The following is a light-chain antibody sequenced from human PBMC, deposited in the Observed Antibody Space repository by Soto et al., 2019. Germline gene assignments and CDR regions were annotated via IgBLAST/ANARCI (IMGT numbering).Light chain of an antibody. J-gene: IGLJ2*01. CDR2: DVS. CDR3: SSYTSGSASVL. V-gene: IGLV2-14*01. CDR1: SSDIGGHNF. Sequence: QSVLTQPASVSGSPGQSITISCTGTSSDIGGHNFVSWYQQHPGKAPKLMIYDVSNRPSGVSNRFSGSKSGNTASLTISGLQAEDEADYFCSSYTSGSASVLFGGGTKLNVL.